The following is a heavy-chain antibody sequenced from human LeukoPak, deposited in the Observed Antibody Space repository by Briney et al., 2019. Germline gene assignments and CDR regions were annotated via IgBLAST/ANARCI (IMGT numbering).Heavy chain of an antibody. CDR3: ARSPGDGSSYLEG. Sequence: GGSPRLSCVASGFTFSSHWMHWVRQAPGEGPVWVSRISRDGSSTYYADSVKGRFTISRDNAKNTVYLQMDSLRAEDTALYYCARSPGDGSSYLEGWGQGTLVTVSS. V-gene: IGHV3-74*01. D-gene: IGHD3-10*01. CDR1: GFTFSSHW. CDR2: ISRDGSST. J-gene: IGHJ4*02.